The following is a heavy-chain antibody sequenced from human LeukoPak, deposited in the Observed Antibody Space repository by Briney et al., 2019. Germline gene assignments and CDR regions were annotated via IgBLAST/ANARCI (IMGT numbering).Heavy chain of an antibody. CDR2: IYYSGST. D-gene: IGHD6-19*01. J-gene: IGHJ4*02. CDR1: GGSISSSSYY. V-gene: IGHV4-39*07. Sequence: SETLSLTCTVSGGSISSSSYYWGWIRQPPGKGLEWIGSIYYSGSTYYNPSLKSRVTISVDTSKNQFSLKLSSVTAADTAVYYCARGTLYSGWSYYFDYWGQGSQVTVSS. CDR3: ARGTLYSGWSYYFDY.